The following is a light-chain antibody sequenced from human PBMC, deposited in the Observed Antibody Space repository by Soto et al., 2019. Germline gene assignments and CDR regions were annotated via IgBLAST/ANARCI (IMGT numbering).Light chain of an antibody. Sequence: QPVLTQSPSASASLGASVKLTCTLSSGHSTYAIAWHQQQPEKGPRYLMKLNSDGSHNKGDGIPDRFSGSSSGAERYLTISSLQSEDEADYYCQTWGTGIVVFGGGTKL. CDR3: QTWGTGIVV. V-gene: IGLV4-69*01. CDR1: SGHSTYA. CDR2: LNSDGSH. J-gene: IGLJ2*01.